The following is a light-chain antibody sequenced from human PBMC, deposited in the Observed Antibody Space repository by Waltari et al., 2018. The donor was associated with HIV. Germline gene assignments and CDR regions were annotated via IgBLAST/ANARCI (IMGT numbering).Light chain of an antibody. CDR3: YSAANYIWV. CDR2: KDN. Sequence: SIELTQPSSVSVSPGQTARITCSGDSLAQKYVRWLQQRTGQTPLLIIFKDNERPSGIPERFSGSSTGTTVTLTISGVQVEDEADYYCYSAANYIWVFGGGTRLTVL. J-gene: IGLJ3*02. CDR1: SLAQKY. V-gene: IGLV3-27*01.